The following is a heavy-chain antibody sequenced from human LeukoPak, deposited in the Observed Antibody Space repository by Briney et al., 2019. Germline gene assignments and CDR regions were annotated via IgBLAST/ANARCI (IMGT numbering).Heavy chain of an antibody. CDR2: ISSGGSTI. CDR1: GFAFSSFE. V-gene: IGHV3-48*03. J-gene: IGHJ3*02. CDR3: ARGITIFGEDAFDI. D-gene: IGHD3-3*01. Sequence: HTGGSLRLSCAGSGFAFSSFEMNWVRQAPGKGLEWLSYISSGGSTIYDADSVRGRFTISRDNTKNSLYLQMNSLRAEDTAVYYCARGITIFGEDAFDIWGQGTMVTVSS.